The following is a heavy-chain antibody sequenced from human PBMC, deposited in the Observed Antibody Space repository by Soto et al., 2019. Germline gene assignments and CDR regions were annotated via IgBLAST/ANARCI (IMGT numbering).Heavy chain of an antibody. Sequence: ASETLSLTCGVYRGSFSGFYWSWVRQTPGGGLEWIGEINHSGTTNYNPSFQNRVTISVDKSTNNFSLKMTSATAADAAVYYCARGRGYVYGSNFYGLDVWGQGTTVTVSS. CDR1: RGSFSGFY. CDR3: ARGRGYVYGSNFYGLDV. CDR2: INHSGTT. D-gene: IGHD6-25*01. J-gene: IGHJ6*02. V-gene: IGHV4-34*01.